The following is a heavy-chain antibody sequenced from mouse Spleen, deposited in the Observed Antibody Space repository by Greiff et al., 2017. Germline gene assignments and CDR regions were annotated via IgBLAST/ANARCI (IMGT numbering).Heavy chain of an antibody. V-gene: IGHV1-18*01. D-gene: IGHD2-1*01. CDR1: GYTFTDYN. CDR3: ARRYYGNYRYFDV. Sequence: EVKLQESGPELVKPGASVKIPCKASGYTFTDYNMDWVKQSHGKSLEWIGDINPNNGGTIYNQKFKGKATLTVDKSSSTAYMELRSLTSEDTAVYYCARRYYGNYRYFDVWGAGTTVTVSS. CDR2: INPNNGGT. J-gene: IGHJ1*01.